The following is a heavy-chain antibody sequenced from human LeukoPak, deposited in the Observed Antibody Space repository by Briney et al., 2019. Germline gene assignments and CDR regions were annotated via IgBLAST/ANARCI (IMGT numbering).Heavy chain of an antibody. V-gene: IGHV3-48*03. CDR1: GFTFSGYA. D-gene: IGHD4-17*01. CDR2: ISSTGGTI. CDR3: AKSDPYGDSLIEI. Sequence: GRSLRLSCAASGFTFSGYAMNWVRQAPGKGLEWLSHISSTGGTIYYADSVKGRLTVSRDNAKNSLYLQMSSLRAEDTAVYYCAKSDPYGDSLIEIWGQGALVTVSS. J-gene: IGHJ4*02.